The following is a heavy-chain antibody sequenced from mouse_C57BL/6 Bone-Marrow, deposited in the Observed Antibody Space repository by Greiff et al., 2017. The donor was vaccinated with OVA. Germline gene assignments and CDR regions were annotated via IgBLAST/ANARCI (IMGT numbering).Heavy chain of an antibody. Sequence: DVKLVESGGGLVKPGGSLKLSCAASGFTFSDYGMHWVRQAPEKGLEWVAYISSGSSTIYYADTVKGRFTISGDNAKNTLFLQMTSLRSEDTAMYYCAKVITTVDFDVWGTGTTVTVSS. D-gene: IGHD1-1*01. CDR1: GFTFSDYG. CDR2: ISSGSSTI. CDR3: AKVITTVDFDV. V-gene: IGHV5-17*01. J-gene: IGHJ1*03.